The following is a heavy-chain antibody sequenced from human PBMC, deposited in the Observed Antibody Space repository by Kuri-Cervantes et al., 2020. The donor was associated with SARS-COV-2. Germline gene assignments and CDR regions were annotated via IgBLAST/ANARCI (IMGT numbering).Heavy chain of an antibody. CDR2: IYYSGST. Sequence: ESLKISCTVSGGSISSYYWSWIRQPPGKGLEWIGYIYYSGSTNYNPSLKSRVTISVDTSKNQFSLKLSSVTAADTAVYYCARLVVRGVPRNAMDVWGQGTTVTVSS. CDR3: ARLVVRGVPRNAMDV. CDR1: GGSISSYY. D-gene: IGHD3-10*01. J-gene: IGHJ6*02. V-gene: IGHV4-59*01.